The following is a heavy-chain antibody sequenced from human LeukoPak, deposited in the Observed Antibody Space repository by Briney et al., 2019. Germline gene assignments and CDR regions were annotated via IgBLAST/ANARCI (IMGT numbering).Heavy chain of an antibody. CDR2: IIPIFGTA. J-gene: IGHJ6*03. Sequence: ASVKVSCKASGGTFSSYAISWVRQAPGQGLEWMGGIIPIFGTANYAQKFQGRVTITADESTSTAYMELSSLRSEDTAVHYCARGVTIFDYYYYMDVWGNGTTVTVSS. CDR1: GGTFSSYA. CDR3: ARGVTIFDYYYYMDV. D-gene: IGHD3-3*01. V-gene: IGHV1-69*01.